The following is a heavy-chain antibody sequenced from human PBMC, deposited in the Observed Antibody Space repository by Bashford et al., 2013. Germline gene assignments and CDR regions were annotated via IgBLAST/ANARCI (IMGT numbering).Heavy chain of an antibody. V-gene: IGHV3-53*01. Sequence: GSLRLSCAASGFTFSSYAMSWVRQAPGKGLEWVSVIYSGGSTYYADSVKGRIHHLQRQFQDTLYLQMNQPESRGPRPCTYCARVRGRSDIVVVGSWLPPLYGM. J-gene: IGHJ6*01. CDR2: IYSGGST. CDR1: GFTFSSYA. CDR3: ARVRGRSDIVVVGSWLPPLYGM. D-gene: IGHD2-15*01.